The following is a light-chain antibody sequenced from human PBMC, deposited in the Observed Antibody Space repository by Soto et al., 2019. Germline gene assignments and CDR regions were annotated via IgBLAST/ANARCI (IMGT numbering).Light chain of an antibody. J-gene: IGKJ1*01. CDR2: DAS. CDR1: QSVSSQ. CDR3: LHYNSYWT. V-gene: IGKV3-11*01. Sequence: VLTRSPATLSLSPGERAALSCRASQSVSSQLAWYQQKPGQAPRLFIYDASKRATGVPGRFSGSGSGTEFTLTISSLQPDDFATYYCLHYNSYWTFGQGTKVDIK.